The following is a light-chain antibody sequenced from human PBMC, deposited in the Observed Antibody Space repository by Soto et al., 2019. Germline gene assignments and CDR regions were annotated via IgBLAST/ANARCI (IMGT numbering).Light chain of an antibody. J-gene: IGLJ1*01. CDR1: ELPKEY. Sequence: SYELTQPPSVSVSPGQTARITCSGVELPKEYAYWYQQKPGQAPLLVIYKDTERPSGIPERFSASSSGTTVTLTISGVQAEDEGDYYCLSADSSRLYVFGTGTKVTVL. CDR2: KDT. V-gene: IGLV3-25*02. CDR3: LSADSSRLYV.